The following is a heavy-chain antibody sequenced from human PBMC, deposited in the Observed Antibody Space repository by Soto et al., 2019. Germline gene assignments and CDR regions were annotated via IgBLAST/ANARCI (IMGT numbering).Heavy chain of an antibody. D-gene: IGHD3-22*01. CDR3: ARDYSSGYSTGGYFQH. CDR1: GDSVSSNSAA. Sequence: RSQTLSLTCAISGDSVSSNSAAWNWIRQSPSRGLEWLGRTYYRSKWYNDYAVSVKSRITINPDTSKNQFSLKLNSVTPEDTAVYYCARDYSSGYSTGGYFQHWGQGNLVTVSS. CDR2: TYYRSKWYN. J-gene: IGHJ1*01. V-gene: IGHV6-1*01.